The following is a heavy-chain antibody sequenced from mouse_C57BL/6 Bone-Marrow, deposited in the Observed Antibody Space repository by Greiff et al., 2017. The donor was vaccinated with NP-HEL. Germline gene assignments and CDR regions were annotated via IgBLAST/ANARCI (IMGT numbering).Heavy chain of an antibody. CDR1: GYTFTNYW. Sequence: QVQLQQSGAELVRPGTSVKMSCKASGYTFTNYWIGWAKQRPGHGLEWIGDIYPGGGYTNYNEKLKGKATLTADKSSSTAYLQFSSLTSEDSAIYYCARGPNYYGSSYAMDYWGQGTSVTVSS. D-gene: IGHD1-1*01. CDR2: IYPGGGYT. CDR3: ARGPNYYGSSYAMDY. J-gene: IGHJ4*01. V-gene: IGHV1-63*01.